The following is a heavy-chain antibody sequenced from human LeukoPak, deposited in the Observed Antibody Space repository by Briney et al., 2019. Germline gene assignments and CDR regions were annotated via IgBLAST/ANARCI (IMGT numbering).Heavy chain of an antibody. Sequence: SETLSLTCTVSGGSISSGGYYWSWIRQHPGKGLEWIGYIYYSGSTYYNPSLKSRVTISVDTSKNQFSLKLSSVTAADTAVYYCARFEDIVVVVATTPGAFDIWGQGTMVTVSS. J-gene: IGHJ3*02. V-gene: IGHV4-31*03. CDR1: GGSISSGGYY. CDR2: IYYSGST. CDR3: ARFEDIVVVVATTPGAFDI. D-gene: IGHD2-15*01.